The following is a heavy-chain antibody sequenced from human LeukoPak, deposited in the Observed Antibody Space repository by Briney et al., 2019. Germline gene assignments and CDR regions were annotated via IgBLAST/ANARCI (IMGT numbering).Heavy chain of an antibody. J-gene: IGHJ3*02. V-gene: IGHV3-48*03. Sequence: GSLRLSCAASGFTFSSYEMNWVRQAPGKGLEWVSYIISSGSTIYYADSVKGRFTISRDNAKNSFYLQMSSLRAEDTAVYYCARGGGYGDFAFDIWGQGTMVTVSS. CDR2: IISSGSTI. CDR3: ARGGGYGDFAFDI. CDR1: GFTFSSYE. D-gene: IGHD4-17*01.